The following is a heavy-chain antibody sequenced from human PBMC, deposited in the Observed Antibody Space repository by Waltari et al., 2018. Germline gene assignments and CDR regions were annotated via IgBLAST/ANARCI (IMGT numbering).Heavy chain of an antibody. CDR3: ARRNVVVSRFDY. CDR2: IYHSGST. CDR1: GYSISRGYY. J-gene: IGHJ4*02. Sequence: QVQLQESGPGLVKPSETLSLTCAVSGYSISRGYYWGWIRQPPGKGLEWIGSIYHSGSTYYNPSLKSRVTISVDTSKNQFSLKLSSVTAADTAVYYCARRNVVVSRFDYWGQGTLVTVSS. D-gene: IGHD3-22*01. V-gene: IGHV4-38-2*01.